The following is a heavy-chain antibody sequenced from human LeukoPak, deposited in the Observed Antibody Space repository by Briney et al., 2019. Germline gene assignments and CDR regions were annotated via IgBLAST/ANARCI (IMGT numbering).Heavy chain of an antibody. V-gene: IGHV1-69*13. Sequence: GASVKVSCKASGGTFSSYAISWVRQAPGQGPEWMGGIIPIFGTANYAQKFQGRVTITADESTSTAYMELSSLRSEDTAVYYCASPYSSGWYGYWGQGTLVTVSS. J-gene: IGHJ4*02. D-gene: IGHD6-19*01. CDR3: ASPYSSGWYGY. CDR2: IIPIFGTA. CDR1: GGTFSSYA.